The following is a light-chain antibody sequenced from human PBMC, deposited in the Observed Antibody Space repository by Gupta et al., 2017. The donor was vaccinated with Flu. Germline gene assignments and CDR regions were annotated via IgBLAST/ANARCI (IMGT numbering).Light chain of an antibody. V-gene: IGKV2-28*01. J-gene: IGKJ2*01. CDR3: KHSRRAPPT. CDR2: LGS. CDR1: QGRRHSNGNNY. Sequence: DIVITHSPPSLPVTPGEPASISCSTSQGRRHSNGNNYLDWYLQKPGQSPQLLIYLGSNWASGVPDRFSGSGSGTDFTLIISRVEADDVGVYYCKHSRRAPPTFGEGTKVEIK.